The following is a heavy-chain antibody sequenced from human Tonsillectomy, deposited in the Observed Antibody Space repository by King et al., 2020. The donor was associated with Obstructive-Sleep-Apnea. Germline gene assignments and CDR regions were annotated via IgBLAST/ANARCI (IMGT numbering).Heavy chain of an antibody. V-gene: IGHV3-23*04. J-gene: IGHJ4*02. D-gene: IGHD3-10*01. CDR3: AKGSVLELASRSGSYYNGEDY. CDR2: ISGSGGST. Sequence: VQLVESGGGLVQPGGSLRLSCAASGFTFSSYAMSWVRQAPGKGLEWVSAISGSGGSTYYADSVKGRFTISRDNSKNTLYLQMNSLRAEDTAVYYCAKGSVLELASRSGSYYNGEDYWGQGTLVTVSS. CDR1: GFTFSSYA.